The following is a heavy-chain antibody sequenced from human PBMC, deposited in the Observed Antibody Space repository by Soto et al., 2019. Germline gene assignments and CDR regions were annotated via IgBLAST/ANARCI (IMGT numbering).Heavy chain of an antibody. V-gene: IGHV4-31*02. CDR2: IYYSGNT. Sequence: QVRLQEWGPGLVKPSQTLSLKCSVSGGSITTGGRYWSWNRQLPGKGLEWIGDIYYSGNTYYNASLKSRVTISVEAAKNQFSLKLSSVTAADTAVYYCAQALVFTGGDGFDIWGQGRLVTVSS. CDR3: AQALVFTGGDGFDI. D-gene: IGHD1-1*01. CDR1: GGSITTGGRY. J-gene: IGHJ3*02.